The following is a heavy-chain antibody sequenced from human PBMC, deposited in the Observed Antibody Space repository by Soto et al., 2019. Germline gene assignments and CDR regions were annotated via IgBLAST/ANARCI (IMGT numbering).Heavy chain of an antibody. CDR1: GGTFSSSG. J-gene: IGHJ6*02. CDR2: IVPSLDTT. Sequence: QVHLVQSGPEVKKPGSSVKVSCKASGGTFSSSGFSWVRQAPGQGLEWMGMIVPSLDTTNYAQKFQARVTIAADEVTGTAYMELRSLRAEDTAVYYCARWPQPRYTADPYAVDVWGQGTRVIVSS. D-gene: IGHD3-16*02. V-gene: IGHV1-69*11. CDR3: ARWPQPRYTADPYAVDV.